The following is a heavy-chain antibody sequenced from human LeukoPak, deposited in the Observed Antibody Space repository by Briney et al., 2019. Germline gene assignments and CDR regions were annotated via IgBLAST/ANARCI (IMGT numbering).Heavy chain of an antibody. CDR2: VYYIGST. Sequence: GSLRLSCAASGFTFSSYRMIWVRQPPGKGREWIGCVYYIGSTYLSPSLKSRVTISVDTSKNQFYLKLTSVTAADTAMYYCARDRQQLVRGEYYDHWGQGTLVTVSS. CDR3: ARDRQQLVRGEYYDH. J-gene: IGHJ4*02. D-gene: IGHD6-13*01. V-gene: IGHV4-59*12. CDR1: GFTFSSYR.